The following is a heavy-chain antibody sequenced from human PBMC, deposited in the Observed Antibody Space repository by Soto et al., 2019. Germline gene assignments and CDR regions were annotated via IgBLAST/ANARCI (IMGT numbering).Heavy chain of an antibody. J-gene: IGHJ1*01. CDR3: AKDFRVSW. D-gene: IGHD3-10*01. CDR1: GFTFNTCA. V-gene: IGHV3-23*01. Sequence: GGSLRLSCVASGFTFNTCAMTWARQAPGKGLEWVSSINFSGDTTYYADSVKGRFTISRDNSKNALYLQMNSLRADDTAVYYCAKDFRVSWWGQGTLVTVSS. CDR2: INFSGDTT.